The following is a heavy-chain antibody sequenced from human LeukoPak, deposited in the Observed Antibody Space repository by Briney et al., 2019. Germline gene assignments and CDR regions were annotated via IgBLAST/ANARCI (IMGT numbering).Heavy chain of an antibody. D-gene: IGHD3-9*01. CDR3: AKKTDGPYDILTGYSDFDY. V-gene: IGHV3-23*01. CDR1: GFTFSSFS. Sequence: GGSLRLSCAASGFTFSSFSMNWVRQAPGKGLEWVSTVSTGGAATYYADSVKGRFTISRDNSENKLYLQMNSLRAEDTAVYYCAKKTDGPYDILTGYSDFDYWGQGTLVTVSS. CDR2: VSTGGAAT. J-gene: IGHJ4*02.